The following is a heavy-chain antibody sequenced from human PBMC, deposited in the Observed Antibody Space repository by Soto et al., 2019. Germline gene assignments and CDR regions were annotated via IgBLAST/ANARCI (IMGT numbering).Heavy chain of an antibody. CDR2: IYTSGTT. CDR1: GRSMSGYY. D-gene: IGHD3-9*01. CDR3: AREDYYDTGYYVV. J-gene: IGHJ4*02. V-gene: IGHV4-4*07. Sequence: QVQLQESGPGVVKASETLSLTCTVSGRSMSGYYWSWIRQPAGERLEGIGRIYTSGTTDFNPSLKGRFTMSVDTSKNQFSLKLTSVTAADTALYYCAREDYYDTGYYVVWGQGTQVTVSS.